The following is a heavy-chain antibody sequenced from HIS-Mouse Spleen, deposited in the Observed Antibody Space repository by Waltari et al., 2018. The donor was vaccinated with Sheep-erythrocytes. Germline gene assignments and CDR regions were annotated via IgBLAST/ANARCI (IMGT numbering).Heavy chain of an antibody. CDR3: ARGAKSSGETRIIDY. V-gene: IGHV3-21*01. J-gene: IGHJ4*02. Sequence: EVQLVESGGGLVKPGGSCAASGFTFSSYSMNWVRQAPGTGLDWVSSISSSSSYLYYADSLKGRFTISRDNAKNSLYLQMNSLRAEDTSVYYCARGAKSSGETRIIDYWGQGTLVTVSS. CDR1: GFTFSSYS. D-gene: IGHD7-27*01. CDR2: ISSSSSYL.